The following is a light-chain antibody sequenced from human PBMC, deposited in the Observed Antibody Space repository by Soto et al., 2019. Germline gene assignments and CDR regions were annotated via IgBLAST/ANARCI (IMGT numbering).Light chain of an antibody. Sequence: DIQMTQSPPTLSASVGDRVTITCRASQSIRHYLSWYQQMPGKAPKLLIYGASTLQRGVPSRFSGSGSGTEFSLTISSLQPDDFGTYFCQHHNSDSQTFGKGNKVEI. J-gene: IGKJ1*01. V-gene: IGKV1-5*01. CDR2: GAS. CDR3: QHHNSDSQT. CDR1: QSIRHY.